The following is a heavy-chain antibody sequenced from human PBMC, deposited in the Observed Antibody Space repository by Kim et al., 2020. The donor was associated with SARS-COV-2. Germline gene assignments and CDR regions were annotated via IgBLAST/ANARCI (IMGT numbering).Heavy chain of an antibody. CDR2: IYYTGST. J-gene: IGHJ5*02. V-gene: IGHV4-39*01. CDR1: GGSISSSSYY. CDR3: ARHKGAAAFVFNWFDP. Sequence: SETLSLTCTVSGGSISSSSYYWGWIRQPPGKGLEWIGSIYYTGSTYYNPSLKSRVTISVDTSKNQFSLKLSSVTAADTAVYYCARHKGAAAFVFNWFDPWGQGTLVTVSS. D-gene: IGHD6-13*01.